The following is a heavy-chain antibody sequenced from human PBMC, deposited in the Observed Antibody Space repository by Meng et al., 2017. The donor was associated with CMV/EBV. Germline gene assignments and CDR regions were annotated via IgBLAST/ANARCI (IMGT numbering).Heavy chain of an antibody. CDR2: IYWDDDK. D-gene: IGHD5-18*01. CDR1: GFSLSASGVG. Sequence: QITLKESGXTLVKXXXPLTLTCTFSGFSLSASGVGVGWIRQPPGKALEWLALIYWDDDKRYSPSLKSRLTITKDTSKNQVVLTMTNMDPVDTATYYCAHKLWYHFDYWGQGTLVTVSS. V-gene: IGHV2-5*02. J-gene: IGHJ4*02. CDR3: AHKLWYHFDY.